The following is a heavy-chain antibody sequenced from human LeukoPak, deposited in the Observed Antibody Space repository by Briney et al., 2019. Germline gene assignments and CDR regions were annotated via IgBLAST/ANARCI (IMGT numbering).Heavy chain of an antibody. V-gene: IGHV3-23*01. CDR3: AKRSGSSYGYFDY. CDR1: GFSFSDYA. Sequence: GGSLRLSCAASGFSFSDYATGWVRQAPGKGLEWVSAITGGGDYTDYADSVKGRFTISRDNSKSTVYLQISSLRGEDAAVYYCAKRSGSSYGYFDYWGQGTLVTVSS. CDR2: ITGGGDYT. D-gene: IGHD3-10*01. J-gene: IGHJ4*02.